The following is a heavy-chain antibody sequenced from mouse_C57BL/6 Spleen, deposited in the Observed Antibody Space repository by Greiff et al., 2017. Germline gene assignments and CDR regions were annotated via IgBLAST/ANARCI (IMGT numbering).Heavy chain of an antibody. CDR3: ARHGDSSGRRAMDY. CDR2: IWSDGST. J-gene: IGHJ4*01. Sequence: VQLKESGPGLVAPSQRLSITCTVSGFSLPSYGVHWVRQPPGKGLEWLVVIWSDGSTTYNSALKSRLSISKDNAKSQVFLKMNSHQTDDTAMYYWARHGDSSGRRAMDYWGQGTSVTVSS. D-gene: IGHD3-2*02. V-gene: IGHV2-6-1*01. CDR1: GFSLPSYG.